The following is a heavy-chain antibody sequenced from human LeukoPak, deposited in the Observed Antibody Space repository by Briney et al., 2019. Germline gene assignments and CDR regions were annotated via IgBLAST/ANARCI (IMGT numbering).Heavy chain of an antibody. D-gene: IGHD1-7*01. CDR3: VKDRDKGNYYFDY. CDR1: GFTFSSYG. Sequence: PGGSLRLSCAASGFTFSSYGMHWVRQAPGKGLEWVAFIRYDGSDKDYVDSVKGRFTISRDNSKNTLYLQMNSLRAEDTAVYYCVKDRDKGNYYFDYWGQGTLVTVSS. V-gene: IGHV3-30*02. CDR2: IRYDGSDK. J-gene: IGHJ4*02.